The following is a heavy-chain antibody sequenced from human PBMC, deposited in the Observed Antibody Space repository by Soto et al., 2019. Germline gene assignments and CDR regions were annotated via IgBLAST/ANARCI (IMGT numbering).Heavy chain of an antibody. D-gene: IGHD3-22*01. CDR1: GYTFTSSG. Sequence: ASGKLSCKASGYTFTSSGISWLRQAPGEGLEWMGWISAYNGNTNYAQKLQGRVTMTTDTSTSTAYMELRSLRSDDTAVYYCERCYDSSSGDFDYWGQGTLVTVSS. V-gene: IGHV1-18*01. CDR2: ISAYNGNT. CDR3: ERCYDSSSGDFDY. J-gene: IGHJ4*02.